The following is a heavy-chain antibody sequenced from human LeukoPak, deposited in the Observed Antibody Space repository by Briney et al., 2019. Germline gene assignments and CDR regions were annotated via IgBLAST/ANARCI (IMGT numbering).Heavy chain of an antibody. CDR2: IIPIFGTA. D-gene: IGHD3-9*01. CDR3: ARDGNDILTGYYKAPLDY. V-gene: IGHV1-69*06. CDR1: GGTFSSYA. Sequence: SVKVSCKASGGTFSSYAISWVRQAPGQGLEWMGGIIPIFGTANYAQKFQGRVTITADKSTSTAYMELSSLRSEDTAVYYCARDGNDILTGYYKAPLDYWGQGTLVTVSS. J-gene: IGHJ4*02.